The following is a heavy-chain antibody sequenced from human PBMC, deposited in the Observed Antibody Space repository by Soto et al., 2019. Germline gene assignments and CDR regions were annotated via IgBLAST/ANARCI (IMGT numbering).Heavy chain of an antibody. CDR2: IYYSGST. CDR3: ARATRRGYRKAYYYDSSGYSTYWFDP. Sequence: SETLSVTWPFSGVSISGGGYHLSWLRKPPGKGLEWIGYIYYSGSTYYNPSLKSRVTISVDTSKNQFSLKLSSVTAADTAVYYCARATRRGYRKAYYYDSSGYSTYWFDPWGQGTLVTVFS. V-gene: IGHV4-30-4*01. CDR1: GVSISGGGYH. D-gene: IGHD3-22*01. J-gene: IGHJ5*02.